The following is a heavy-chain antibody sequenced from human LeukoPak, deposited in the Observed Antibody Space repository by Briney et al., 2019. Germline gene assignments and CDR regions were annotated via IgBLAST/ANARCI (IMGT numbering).Heavy chain of an antibody. J-gene: IGHJ3*02. Sequence: IPSETLSLTCTVSGGSISSYYWSWTRQPAGKGLEWIGRIYTSGSTNYNPSLKSRVTMSVDTSKNQFSLKLSSVTAADTAVYYCARDKDYDFWSGYYTAHAFDIWGQGTMVTVSS. CDR2: IYTSGST. CDR1: GGSISSYY. CDR3: ARDKDYDFWSGYYTAHAFDI. V-gene: IGHV4-4*07. D-gene: IGHD3-3*01.